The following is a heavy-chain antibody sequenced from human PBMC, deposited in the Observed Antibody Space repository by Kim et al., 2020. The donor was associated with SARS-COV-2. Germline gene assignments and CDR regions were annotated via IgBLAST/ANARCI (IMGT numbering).Heavy chain of an antibody. Sequence: GGSLRLSCAASGFTFSGSVMYWVRQASGKGLEWVGHVRSRTYSYATAFAASVKGRFTISRDDSKNTAYLQMNSLKTEDTAVYYCTGLVAATDSNYYYYYGMDVWGQGTTVTVSS. J-gene: IGHJ6*02. CDR2: VRSRTYSYAT. D-gene: IGHD2-15*01. CDR1: GFTFSGSV. V-gene: IGHV3-73*01. CDR3: TGLVAATDSNYYYYYGMDV.